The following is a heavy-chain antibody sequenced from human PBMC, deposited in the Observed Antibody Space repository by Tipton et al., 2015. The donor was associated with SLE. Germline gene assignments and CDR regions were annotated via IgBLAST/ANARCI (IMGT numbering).Heavy chain of an antibody. J-gene: IGHJ3*02. Sequence: LRLSCSVSGFSVSTSNYYWSWIRQPPGKGLEWIGEINQSGSTNYNPSLKSRLIMSVDTSKNQFSLKLSSVTAADTAVYYCAGGRNGPGAFDIWGQGTMVTVSS. CDR2: INQSGST. D-gene: IGHD3-16*01. CDR3: AGGRNGPGAFDI. CDR1: GFSVSTSNYY. V-gene: IGHV4-30-4*08.